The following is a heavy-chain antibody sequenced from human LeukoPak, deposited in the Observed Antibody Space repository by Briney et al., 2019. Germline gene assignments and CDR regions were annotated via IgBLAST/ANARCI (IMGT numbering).Heavy chain of an antibody. Sequence: RPGGSLRLSCAASGFTFDDYGMSWVRQAPGKGLERVSGINWNGGSTGYADSVKGRFTISRDNAKNSLYLQMNSLRAEDTALYHCARVRYYDYVWGSYQEFDYWGQGTLVTVSS. D-gene: IGHD3-16*02. J-gene: IGHJ4*02. V-gene: IGHV3-20*01. CDR1: GFTFDDYG. CDR2: INWNGGST. CDR3: ARVRYYDYVWGSYQEFDY.